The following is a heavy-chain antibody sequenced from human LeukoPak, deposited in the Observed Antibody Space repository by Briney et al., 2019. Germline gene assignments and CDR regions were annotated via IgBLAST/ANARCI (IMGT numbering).Heavy chain of an antibody. CDR2: IIPIFGTA. V-gene: IGHV1-69*13. CDR1: GGTFSSYA. J-gene: IGHJ4*02. D-gene: IGHD6-19*01. CDR3: ARDHRIEQWLVPPLGY. Sequence: ASVKVSCKASGGTFSSYAISWVRQAPGQGLEWMGGIIPIFGTANYAQKFQGRVTITADESTSTAYMELRSLRSDDTAVYYCARDHRIEQWLVPPLGYWGQGTLVTVSS.